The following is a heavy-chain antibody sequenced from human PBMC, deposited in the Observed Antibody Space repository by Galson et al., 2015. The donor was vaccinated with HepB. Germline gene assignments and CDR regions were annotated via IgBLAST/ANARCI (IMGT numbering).Heavy chain of an antibody. J-gene: IGHJ4*02. CDR2: ISYDGSNK. CDR1: GFTFSSYA. D-gene: IGHD3-10*01. CDR3: ARGRARGSGATTLYDY. Sequence: SLRLSCAASGFTFSSYAMHWVRQAPGKGLEWVAVISYDGSNKYYAEGRFTISRDNSKNTLYLQMNSLRAEDTAVYYCARGRARGSGATTLYDYWGQGTLVTVSS. V-gene: IGHV3-30*04.